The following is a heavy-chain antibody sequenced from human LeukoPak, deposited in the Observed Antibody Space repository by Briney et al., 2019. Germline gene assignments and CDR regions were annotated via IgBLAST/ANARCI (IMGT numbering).Heavy chain of an antibody. CDR3: ARGPSRGYSSSWYWNY. V-gene: IGHV1-2*04. D-gene: IGHD6-13*01. J-gene: IGHJ4*02. CDR1: GYTFTIYY. CDR2: INPNSGGT. Sequence: ASVKVSCKASGYTFTIYYMHWVRQAPGQGLEWMGWINPNSGGTNYAQKFQGWVTMTRDTSISTAYMELSRLRSDDTAVYYCARGPSRGYSSSWYWNYWGQGTLVTVSS.